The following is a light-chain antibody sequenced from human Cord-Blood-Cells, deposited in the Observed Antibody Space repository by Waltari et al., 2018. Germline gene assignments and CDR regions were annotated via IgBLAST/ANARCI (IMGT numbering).Light chain of an antibody. Sequence: QSALTQTAPATVSPEQLLTISCTVTTSDVGDYNYVSWYQHHPGKAPKLMIYEVSKRPSGVSNRFSGSKSGNTASLTISGLQAEDEADYYCSSYTSSSTYVFGTGTKVTVL. V-gene: IGLV2-14*01. CDR1: TSDVGDYNY. CDR3: SSYTSSSTYV. CDR2: EVS. J-gene: IGLJ1*01.